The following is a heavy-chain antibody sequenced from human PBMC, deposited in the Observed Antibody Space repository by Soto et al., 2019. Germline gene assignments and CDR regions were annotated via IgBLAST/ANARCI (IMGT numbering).Heavy chain of an antibody. D-gene: IGHD2-2*01. Sequence: ASVKVSCKASGYTFTGYYMHWVRQAPGQGLEWMGWINPNSGGTNYAQKFQGWVTMTSDTSTSTAYMELRSLRSDDTAVYYCARGLHCSSTSCYADYYYYYMDVWGKGTTVTVSS. CDR1: GYTFTGYY. CDR3: ARGLHCSSTSCYADYYYYYMDV. V-gene: IGHV1-2*04. J-gene: IGHJ6*03. CDR2: INPNSGGT.